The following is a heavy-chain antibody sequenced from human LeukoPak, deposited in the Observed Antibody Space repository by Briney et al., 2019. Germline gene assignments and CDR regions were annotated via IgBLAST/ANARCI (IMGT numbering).Heavy chain of an antibody. J-gene: IGHJ4*02. Sequence: PGGSLRLSCAASGFTFSSYAMRWVRQAPGKGLVWVSRINSDGSSTSYADSVKGRFTISRDNAKNTLYLQMNSLRAEDTAVYYCARDLDYGDYVAYYFDYWGQGTLVTVSS. CDR1: GFTFSSYA. D-gene: IGHD4-17*01. CDR2: INSDGSST. V-gene: IGHV3-74*01. CDR3: ARDLDYGDYVAYYFDY.